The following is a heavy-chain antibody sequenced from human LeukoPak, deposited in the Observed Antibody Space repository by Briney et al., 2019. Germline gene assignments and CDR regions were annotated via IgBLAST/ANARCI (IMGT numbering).Heavy chain of an antibody. CDR2: TYYRSKWYN. CDR1: GDSVSSNSAG. V-gene: IGHV6-1*01. J-gene: IGHJ3*02. D-gene: IGHD1-7*01. CDR3: ARGTDNWNYGVGAFDI. Sequence: SQTLSLTCAISGDSVSSNSAGWSWIRQSPSRGLEWLGRTYYRSKWYNDYAVSVKSRITINPDTSKNQFSLQLNSVTPEDTAVYYCARGTDNWNYGVGAFDIWGQGTMVTVSS.